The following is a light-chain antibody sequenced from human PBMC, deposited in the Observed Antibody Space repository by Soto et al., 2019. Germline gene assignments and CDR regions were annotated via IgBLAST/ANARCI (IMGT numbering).Light chain of an antibody. Sequence: EVVLTQSPGTLSLSPGEGATLSCRASQRVTNNYLAWYQQKPGHPPKLLIYGASSRATGIPDRCSGSGSGTDFTLTISKMELEDFAVYFCHQYGSSPRTFGQGTKVEF. CDR1: QRVTNNY. CDR2: GAS. V-gene: IGKV3-20*01. J-gene: IGKJ1*01. CDR3: HQYGSSPRT.